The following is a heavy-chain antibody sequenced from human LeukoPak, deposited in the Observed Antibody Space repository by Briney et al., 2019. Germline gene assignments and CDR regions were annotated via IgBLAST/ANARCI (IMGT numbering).Heavy chain of an antibody. V-gene: IGHV3-7*03. CDR2: IEQDGSEK. Sequence: GGSLRLSCAASGFSFSNYWMSWVRQAPGKGLEWVATIEQDGSEKYYVDSVKGRFTVSRDNANNSLYLQMNSLRAEDTAVYYCAKDDGWVQYANWGQGTLVTVSS. CDR3: AKDDGWVQYAN. D-gene: IGHD5-24*01. CDR1: GFSFSNYW. J-gene: IGHJ4*02.